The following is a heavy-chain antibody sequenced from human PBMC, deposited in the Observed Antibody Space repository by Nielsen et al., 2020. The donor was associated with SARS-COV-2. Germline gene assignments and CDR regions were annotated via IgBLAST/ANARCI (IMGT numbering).Heavy chain of an antibody. V-gene: IGHV4-61*01. CDR1: GGSVSSGSYY. CDR2: IYYSGST. J-gene: IGHJ4*02. CDR3: ARERGRIVGATDFDY. Sequence: SETLSLTCTVSGGSVSSGSYYWSWIRQPPGKGLEWIGYIYYSGSTNYNPSLKSRVTISVDTSKNQFSLKLSSVTAADTAVYYCARERGRIVGATDFDYWGQGTLVTVSS. D-gene: IGHD1-26*01.